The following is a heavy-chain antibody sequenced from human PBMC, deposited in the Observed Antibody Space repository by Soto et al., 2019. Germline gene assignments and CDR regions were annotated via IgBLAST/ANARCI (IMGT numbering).Heavy chain of an antibody. CDR3: ARGYGYCSSTSCYVGLVGGGNYYMDV. Sequence: QVQLQQWGAGLLKPSETLSLTCAVYGGSFSGYYWSWIRQPPGKGLEWIGEINHSGSTNYNPSLKSRVTISVDTSKNQFSLKLSSVTAADTAVYYCARGYGYCSSTSCYVGLVGGGNYYMDVWGKGTTVTVSS. J-gene: IGHJ6*03. D-gene: IGHD2-2*03. CDR1: GGSFSGYY. V-gene: IGHV4-34*01. CDR2: INHSGST.